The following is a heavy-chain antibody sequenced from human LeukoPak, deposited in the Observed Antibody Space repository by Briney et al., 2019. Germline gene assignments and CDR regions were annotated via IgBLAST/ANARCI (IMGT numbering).Heavy chain of an antibody. D-gene: IGHD7-27*01. CDR1: GFTFSDYW. Sequence: PGGSLRLSCAASGFTFSDYWMSWVRQAPGKGLEWVADIKQDGSEKYYVDSVKGRFTISRDNAKNSLYLQMNSLRAEDTAVYYCAGSIPTGVDFFDCWGQGTLVTVSS. V-gene: IGHV3-7*01. CDR2: IKQDGSEK. CDR3: AGSIPTGVDFFDC. J-gene: IGHJ4*02.